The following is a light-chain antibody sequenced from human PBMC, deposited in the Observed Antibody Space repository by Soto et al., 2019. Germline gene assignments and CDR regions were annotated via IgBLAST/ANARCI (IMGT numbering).Light chain of an antibody. J-gene: IGKJ1*01. CDR2: WAS. Sequence: DIVMTQSPDSLAVSLGERATINCKCSQSVLYSSNNKHYLAWYQQKPGQPPKLLIYWASSRESGVPDRFSGSGSGTDFTLTISSLQAEDVAFYYCQQYYNTPPTFGQGTKVEIK. V-gene: IGKV4-1*01. CDR3: QQYYNTPPT. CDR1: QSVLYSSNNKHY.